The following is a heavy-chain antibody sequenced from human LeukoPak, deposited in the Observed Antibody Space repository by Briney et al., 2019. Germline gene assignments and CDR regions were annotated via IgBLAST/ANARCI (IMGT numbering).Heavy chain of an antibody. D-gene: IGHD4-11*01. CDR2: IYTSGST. CDR1: GGSVSSYP. CDR3: ASYSNYYFDY. V-gene: IGHV4-4*07. J-gene: IGHJ4*02. Sequence: SETLSLTCTVSGGSVSSYPWSWIRQPAGKGLEWIGRIYTSGSTNHNPSLKSRVTVSVDTSKNQFSLKLSSVTAADTAVYYCASYSNYYFDYWGQGTLVTVSS.